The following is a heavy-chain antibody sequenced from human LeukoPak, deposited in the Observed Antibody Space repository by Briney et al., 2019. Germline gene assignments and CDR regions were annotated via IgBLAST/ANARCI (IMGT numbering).Heavy chain of an antibody. D-gene: IGHD3-10*01. Sequence: GGSLRLSCAASGFTFSSYSMNWVRQAPGKGLEWVSSISSSSSYIYYADSVKGRFTISRDNAKNSLYLQMNSLRAEDTAVYYCARDSSGFGSPDEYFQHWGQGTLVTVFS. V-gene: IGHV3-21*01. CDR1: GFTFSSYS. CDR2: ISSSSSYI. J-gene: IGHJ1*01. CDR3: ARDSSGFGSPDEYFQH.